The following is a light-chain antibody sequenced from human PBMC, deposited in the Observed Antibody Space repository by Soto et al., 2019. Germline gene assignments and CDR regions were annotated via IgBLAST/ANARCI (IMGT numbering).Light chain of an antibody. CDR3: QPRRRCPRP. Sequence: EIVLTQSPATLSLSPGETATLSCRASQSVSAYLAWYQQKLGQAPRLLIYDGSKRATGIPARFRGSGSGTDFTLTITNVEPDDFAVYYCQPRRRCPRPFGQGTKVE. CDR1: QSVSAY. V-gene: IGKV3-11*01. J-gene: IGKJ1*01. CDR2: DGS.